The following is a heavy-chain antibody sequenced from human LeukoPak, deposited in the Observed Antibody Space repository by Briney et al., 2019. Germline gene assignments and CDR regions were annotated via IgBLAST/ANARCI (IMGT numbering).Heavy chain of an antibody. J-gene: IGHJ4*02. Sequence: GESLKISCKGSGYSFSSYWIAWVRQMPGKGLEWMGIIYPRDSRTTYSPSFQGQVTISVDKSISTAYLQWSSLKASDTAMHYCARHLSSITSCPNYWGPGTLVTVSS. D-gene: IGHD2-2*01. CDR1: GYSFSSYW. CDR2: IYPRDSRT. CDR3: ARHLSSITSCPNY. V-gene: IGHV5-51*01.